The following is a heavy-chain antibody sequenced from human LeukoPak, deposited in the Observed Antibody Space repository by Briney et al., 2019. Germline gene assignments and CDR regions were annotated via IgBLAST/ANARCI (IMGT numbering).Heavy chain of an antibody. V-gene: IGHV4-59*08. CDR3: ARRIETYYYDTSGYYFGYYFDY. J-gene: IGHJ4*02. Sequence: SETLSLTCTVSGGSISSYYWSWIRQPPGKGLEWIGYIYHSGSTNYNPSLKSRVTISVDTSKNQFSLNLSSVTAADTAIYYCARRIETYYYDTSGYYFGYYFDYRGQGTLVTVSS. D-gene: IGHD3-22*01. CDR1: GGSISSYY. CDR2: IYHSGST.